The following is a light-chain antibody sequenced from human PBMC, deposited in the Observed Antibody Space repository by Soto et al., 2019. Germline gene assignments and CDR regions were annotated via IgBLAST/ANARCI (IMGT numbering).Light chain of an antibody. J-gene: IGLJ2*01. V-gene: IGLV1-40*01. CDR3: QSYDSSRSGYVV. CDR2: GNS. CDR1: SSNIGAGYD. Sequence: QAVVTQPPSVSGAPGQRVTISCTGSSSNIGAGYDVHWYQQLPGTAPKLLIHGNSNRPSGVPDRFSGSKSGTSASLAITGLQAEDEAAYYCQSYDSSRSGYVVFGGGTKLTAL.